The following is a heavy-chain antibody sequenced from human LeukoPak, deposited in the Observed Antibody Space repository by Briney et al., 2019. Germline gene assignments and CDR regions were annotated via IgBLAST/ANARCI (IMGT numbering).Heavy chain of an antibody. V-gene: IGHV3-49*04. CDR2: IRSKAYGGTT. D-gene: IGHD5-18*01. Sequence: PGRSLRLSCTASGFTFGDYAMSWVRQAPGKGVEWVGFIRSKAYGGTTEYAASVKGRFTISRDDSKSIAYLQMNSLKTEDTAVYYCTRERGYSYGEGDYWGQGTLVTVSS. CDR1: GFTFGDYA. CDR3: TRERGYSYGEGDY. J-gene: IGHJ4*02.